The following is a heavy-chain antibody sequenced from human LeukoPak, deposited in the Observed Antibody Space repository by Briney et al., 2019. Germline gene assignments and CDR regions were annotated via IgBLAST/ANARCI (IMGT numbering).Heavy chain of an antibody. V-gene: IGHV1-69*13. CDR3: ARGPFHDYGDYVWGGAGPYYFDY. CDR1: GGTFSSYA. J-gene: IGHJ4*02. Sequence: SVKVSCKASGGTFSSYAFSWVRQAPGQGLEWMGGIIPLYGTANYAQRFQGRVTITADESTSTAYMELSSLRSEDTAVYYCARGPFHDYGDYVWGGAGPYYFDYWGQGTLVTVSS. D-gene: IGHD4-17*01. CDR2: IIPLYGTA.